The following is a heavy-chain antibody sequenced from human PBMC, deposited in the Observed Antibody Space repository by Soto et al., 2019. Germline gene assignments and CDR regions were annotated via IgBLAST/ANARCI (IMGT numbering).Heavy chain of an antibody. D-gene: IGHD3-10*01. CDR1: GFTFSSYA. CDR3: ARDRLAMVRGVTGYYFDY. V-gene: IGHV3-30-3*01. Sequence: GGSLRLSCAASGFTFSSYAMHWVRQAPGKGLEWVAVISYDGSNKYYADSVKGRFTISRDNSKNTLYLQMNSLRAEDTAVYYCARDRLAMVRGVTGYYFDYWGQGTLVTVSS. CDR2: ISYDGSNK. J-gene: IGHJ4*02.